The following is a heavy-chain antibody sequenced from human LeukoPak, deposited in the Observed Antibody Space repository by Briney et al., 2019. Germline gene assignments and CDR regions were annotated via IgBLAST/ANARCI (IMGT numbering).Heavy chain of an antibody. CDR2: TDYRAQWSY. J-gene: IGHJ4*02. CDR1: GDSVSSDSAA. CDR3: AREARGDIDLDY. V-gene: IGHV6-1*01. D-gene: IGHD2-15*01. Sequence: SQTLSLTSAISGDSVSSDSAAWNWIRQSPSRGLEWLGRTDYRAQWSYKYAGSVESRITINPDTYKNQFSLQLTSVTPEDTAVYYCAREARGDIDLDYWGQGTLVTVSS.